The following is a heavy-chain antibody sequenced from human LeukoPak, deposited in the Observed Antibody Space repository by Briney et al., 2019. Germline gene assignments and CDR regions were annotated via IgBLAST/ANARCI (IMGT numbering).Heavy chain of an antibody. Sequence: GGSLRLSCAASGFTFSSYAMSWVRQAPGKGLEWVSAISGSGGSTYYADSVKGRFTISRDNSKNTLYLQMNSLRAEDTAVYYCATVGREWELLYYYYGMDVWGQGTTATVSS. CDR3: ATVGREWELLYYYYGMDV. D-gene: IGHD1-26*01. V-gene: IGHV3-23*01. CDR2: ISGSGGST. J-gene: IGHJ6*02. CDR1: GFTFSSYA.